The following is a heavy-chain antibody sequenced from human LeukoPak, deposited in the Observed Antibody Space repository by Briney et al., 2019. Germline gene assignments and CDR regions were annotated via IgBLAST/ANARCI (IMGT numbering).Heavy chain of an antibody. V-gene: IGHV3-NL1*01. D-gene: IGHD3-16*01. CDR3: AKGGEMRTFFFDS. Sequence: GGSLRLSCAASGFTLTNYAMHWVRQAPGKGLEWVSIIYYDGDTSYADSVKGRFSISRDISKNTLHLQMSSLRADATAMYYCAKGGEMRTFFFDSWGQGSLVTVSS. J-gene: IGHJ4*02. CDR1: GFTLTNYA. CDR2: IYYDGDT.